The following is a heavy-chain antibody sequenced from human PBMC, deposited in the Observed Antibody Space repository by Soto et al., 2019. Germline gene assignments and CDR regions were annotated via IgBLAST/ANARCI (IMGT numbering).Heavy chain of an antibody. Sequence: QVQLVQSGAEVKKPGSSVKVSCKASGGTFSSYAISWVRQAPGQGLEWMGGIIPIFGTANYAQKFQGRVMITADESTSTAYMELSSLRSEDTAVYYCARGDCSGGSCYSYWFDPWGQGTLVTVSS. J-gene: IGHJ5*02. D-gene: IGHD2-15*01. CDR1: GGTFSSYA. V-gene: IGHV1-69*12. CDR2: IIPIFGTA. CDR3: ARGDCSGGSCYSYWFDP.